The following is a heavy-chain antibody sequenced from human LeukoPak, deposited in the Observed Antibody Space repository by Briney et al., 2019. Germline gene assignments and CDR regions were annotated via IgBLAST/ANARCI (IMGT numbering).Heavy chain of an antibody. V-gene: IGHV1-69-2*01. J-gene: IGHJ4*02. CDR2: VDPEDGET. D-gene: IGHD3-16*02. CDR3: ATMRKDYAWGRYLTQFDY. CDR1: GYTFTDYY. Sequence: ASVKISCKVSGYTFTDYYMHWVQQAPGKGLEWMGLVDPEDGETIYAEKFQGRVTITADTSTDTAYMELSSLRSEDTAVYYCATMRKDYAWGRYLTQFDYWGQGTLVTVSS.